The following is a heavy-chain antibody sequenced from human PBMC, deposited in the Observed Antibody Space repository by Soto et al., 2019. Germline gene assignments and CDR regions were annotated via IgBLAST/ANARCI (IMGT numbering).Heavy chain of an antibody. CDR2: ISGSGGST. V-gene: IGHV3-23*01. Sequence: GGSLRLSCAASGFTFSSYAMSWVRQAPGKGLEWVSAISGSGGSTYYADSVKGRFTISRDNSKNTLYLQMNSLRAEDTAVYYCAKFITMIVVVRYYFDYWGQGTLVTVSS. CDR3: AKFITMIVVVRYYFDY. J-gene: IGHJ4*02. CDR1: GFTFSSYA. D-gene: IGHD3-22*01.